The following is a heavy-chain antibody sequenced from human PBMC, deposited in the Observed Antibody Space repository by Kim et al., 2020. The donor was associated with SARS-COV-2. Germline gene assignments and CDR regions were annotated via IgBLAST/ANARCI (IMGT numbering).Heavy chain of an antibody. CDR3: AHRSGSIAAHFVWFDP. CDR1: GFSLSTSGVG. D-gene: IGHD6-6*01. J-gene: IGHJ5*02. Sequence: SGPTLVNPTQTLTLTCTFSGFSLSTSGVGVGWIRQPPGKALEWLALIYWNDDKRYSPSLKSRLTITKDTSKNQVVLTMTNMDPVDTATYYCAHRSGSIAAHFVWFDPWGQGTLVTVSS. V-gene: IGHV2-5*01. CDR2: IYWNDDK.